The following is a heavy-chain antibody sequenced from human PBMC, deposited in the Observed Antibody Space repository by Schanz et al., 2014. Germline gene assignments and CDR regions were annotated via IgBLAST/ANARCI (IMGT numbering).Heavy chain of an antibody. CDR1: GFSVGNKY. V-gene: IGHV3-66*01. D-gene: IGHD2-21*01. Sequence: EVQLVESGGGLVQPGGSLRLSCAASGFSVGNKYMNWVRQAPGKGLEWVSAMNESHSTIYYADSVRGRFTISRDNAENTLYLQMNSLRAEDTAVYYCARDGYSVVVISPTESFDIWGQGTMVT. CDR3: ARDGYSVVVISPTESFDI. CDR2: MNESHSTI. J-gene: IGHJ3*02.